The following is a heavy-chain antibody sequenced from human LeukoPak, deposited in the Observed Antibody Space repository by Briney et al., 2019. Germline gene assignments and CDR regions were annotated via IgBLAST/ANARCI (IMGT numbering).Heavy chain of an antibody. V-gene: IGHV4-59*08. Sequence: SETLSLTCTVSGGSISSYYWSWIRQPPGKGLVWIGYIYYSGSTNYNPSLKSRVTISVDTSKNQFSLKLSSVTAADTAVYYCARHGVGYCSGGSCFYFDYWGQGTLVTVSS. CDR2: IYYSGST. CDR1: GGSISSYY. J-gene: IGHJ4*02. D-gene: IGHD2-15*01. CDR3: ARHGVGYCSGGSCFYFDY.